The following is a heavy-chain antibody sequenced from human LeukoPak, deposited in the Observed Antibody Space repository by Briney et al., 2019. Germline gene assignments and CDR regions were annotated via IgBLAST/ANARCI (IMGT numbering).Heavy chain of an antibody. CDR1: GGSISSYF. V-gene: IGHV4-4*07. CDR3: ARGGYDNNWFDP. CDR2: IYTSGTT. J-gene: IGHJ5*02. Sequence: SETLSLTCTVFGGSISSYFWSWIRQPAGKGLEWIGRIYTSGTTNYNPSLKSRVTMSVDTSKNQFSLQLSSVTAADTAVYYCARGGYDNNWFDPWGQGTLVTVSS. D-gene: IGHD3-9*01.